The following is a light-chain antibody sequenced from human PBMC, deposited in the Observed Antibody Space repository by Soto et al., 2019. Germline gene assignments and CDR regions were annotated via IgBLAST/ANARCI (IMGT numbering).Light chain of an antibody. J-gene: IGKJ5*01. V-gene: IGKV1-5*01. CDR3: QQYNSYRIT. Sequence: DIQMTQSPPTLSASVGERVTITCRASQSISDWLAWYQQKPGKAPKLLIYAASTLESRVPSRFSGSGSGTEFTLTISSLQPDDFATYYCQQYNSYRITFGQGTRLEI. CDR1: QSISDW. CDR2: AAS.